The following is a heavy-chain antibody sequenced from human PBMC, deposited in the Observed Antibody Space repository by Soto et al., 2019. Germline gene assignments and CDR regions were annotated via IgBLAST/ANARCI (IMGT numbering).Heavy chain of an antibody. CDR2: ISGSGGST. V-gene: IGHV3-23*01. CDR1: GFTLSSYA. Sequence: GGSLRLSCAASGFTLSSYAMSWVRQAPGKGLEWVSAISGSGGSTYYADTVKGRFTISRDNSKNTLYLQMNSLRAEDTAVYYCAKDMITFGGVIVIPPYYYMDVWGKGTTVTVSS. D-gene: IGHD3-16*02. CDR3: AKDMITFGGVIVIPPYYYMDV. J-gene: IGHJ6*03.